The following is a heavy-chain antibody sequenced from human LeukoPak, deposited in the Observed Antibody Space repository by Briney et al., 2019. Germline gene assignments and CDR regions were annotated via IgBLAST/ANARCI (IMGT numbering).Heavy chain of an antibody. J-gene: IGHJ4*02. CDR3: ARAPAAAGRFDY. V-gene: IGHV4-61*02. CDR1: GGSISSGSYY. D-gene: IGHD6-13*01. CDR2: IYTSGST. Sequence: SGTLSLTCTVSGGSISSGSYYWSWIRQPAGKGLEWIGRIYTSGSTNYNPSLKSRVTISVDTSKNQFSLKLSSVTAADTAVYYCARAPAAAGRFDYWGQGTLVTVSS.